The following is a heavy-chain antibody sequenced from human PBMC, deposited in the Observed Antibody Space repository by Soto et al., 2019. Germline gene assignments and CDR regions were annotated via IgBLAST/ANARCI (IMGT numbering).Heavy chain of an antibody. J-gene: IGHJ6*02. CDR3: ARGRVHYYGMDV. Sequence: QSQTLSLTCAISGDSVSSNSAAWNWIRQSPSRGLEWLGRTCYGSKWYNDYAVSVKSRITIKPDTSKNQFSLQLNSVTAEDTAVYYCARGRVHYYGMDVWGQGTTVTVSS. CDR1: GDSVSSNSAA. CDR2: TCYGSKWYN. V-gene: IGHV6-1*01. D-gene: IGHD3-10*01.